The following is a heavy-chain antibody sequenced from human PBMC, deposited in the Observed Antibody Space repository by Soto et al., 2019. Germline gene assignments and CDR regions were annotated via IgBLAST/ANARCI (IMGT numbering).Heavy chain of an antibody. Sequence: EVQVLESGGGLVQPGGSLRLSCAASGFTFTNYAMSWVSQAPGKGLEWVSAISGSGGSTYYADSVKGRFTISRDNSKNTLYRKMNSLRAEDTAVYYCAKDDRLCTWIGPSYWGQGTLVTVSS. CDR1: GFTFTNYA. CDR2: ISGSGGST. D-gene: IGHD2-2*01. J-gene: IGHJ4*02. V-gene: IGHV3-23*01. CDR3: AKDDRLCTWIGPSY.